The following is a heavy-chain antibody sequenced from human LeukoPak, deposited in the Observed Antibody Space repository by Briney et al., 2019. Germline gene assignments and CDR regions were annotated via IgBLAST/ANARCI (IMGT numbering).Heavy chain of an antibody. D-gene: IGHD2/OR15-2a*01. Sequence: PGGSLRLSCAASRFTFSSYNMNWVRQAPGKGLEWVSSISSSSDYIYYADLVKGRFTISRDNAKNSLYLQMKSLRAEDTAVYYCARGKTSQNIVTRKTYNWFDPWGQGTLVTVSS. CDR2: ISSSSDYI. CDR1: RFTFSSYN. J-gene: IGHJ5*02. CDR3: ARGKTSQNIVTRKTYNWFDP. V-gene: IGHV3-21*01.